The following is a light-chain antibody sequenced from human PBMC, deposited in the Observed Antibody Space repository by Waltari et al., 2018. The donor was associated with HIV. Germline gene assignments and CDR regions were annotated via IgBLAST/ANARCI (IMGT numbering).Light chain of an antibody. V-gene: IGKV3-20*01. J-gene: IGKJ1*01. Sequence: EIVLTQSPATLSLSPGERGTLSCRASQTIDRRSLAWYQQRPGQAPRLLISGASNRAPGIPDRFSGSGSGTSFTLTISRREPEDFAVYFCQQYATSPRTFGQGTKVDIK. CDR3: QQYATSPRT. CDR2: GAS. CDR1: QTIDRRS.